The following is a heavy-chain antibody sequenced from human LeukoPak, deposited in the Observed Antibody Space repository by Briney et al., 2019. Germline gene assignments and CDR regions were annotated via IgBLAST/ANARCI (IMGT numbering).Heavy chain of an antibody. CDR2: IKQDGSEK. V-gene: IGHV3-7*01. CDR1: GFTFSSYW. Sequence: GGSLRLSCAASGFTFSSYWMSWVRQAPGKGLEWGANIKQDGSEKYYVDSVKGRFTISRDNAKNSLYLQMNSLRAEDTAVYYCARDGLVPYYDILTGFNRGGMDVWGQGTTVTVSS. CDR3: ARDGLVPYYDILTGFNRGGMDV. J-gene: IGHJ6*02. D-gene: IGHD3-9*01.